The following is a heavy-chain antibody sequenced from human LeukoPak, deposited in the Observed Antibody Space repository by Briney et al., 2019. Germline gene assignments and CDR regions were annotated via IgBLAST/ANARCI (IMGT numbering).Heavy chain of an antibody. Sequence: GGSLRLSCAASGFTFSSFGMNWVRQAPGKGLEWVAVISYDGSNKYYADSVKGRFTISRDNSKNTLYLQMNSLRAEDTAVYYCARAAYSSGSDYWGQGTLVTVSS. CDR2: ISYDGSNK. D-gene: IGHD6-19*01. V-gene: IGHV3-30*03. CDR3: ARAAYSSGSDY. J-gene: IGHJ4*02. CDR1: GFTFSSFG.